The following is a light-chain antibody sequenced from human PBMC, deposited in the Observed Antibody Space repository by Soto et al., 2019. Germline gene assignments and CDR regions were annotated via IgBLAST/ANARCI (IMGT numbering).Light chain of an antibody. CDR2: GNS. V-gene: IGLV1-40*01. J-gene: IGLJ1*01. Sequence: QSVLTQPPSVSGAPGQRVTISCTGSSSNIGAGYDVHWYQQLPGTAPKLLIYGNSNRPSGVPDRFSGSKSGTSASLAITGLQAEDEADYYCPSYASSLRRVFGTGTKVTVL. CDR3: PSYASSLRRV. CDR1: SSNIGAGYD.